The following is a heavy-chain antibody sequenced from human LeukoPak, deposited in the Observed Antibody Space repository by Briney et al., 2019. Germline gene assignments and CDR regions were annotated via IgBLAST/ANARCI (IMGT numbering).Heavy chain of an antibody. V-gene: IGHV4-31*03. CDR2: IYYSGST. CDR1: GGSISSGGYY. CDR3: ARGLAGYGGNPVMSDY. J-gene: IGHJ4*02. D-gene: IGHD4-23*01. Sequence: SQTLSLTCTVSGGSISSGGYYWSWIRQHPGKGLEWIGYIYYSGSTYYNPSLKSRVTISVDTSKNQFSLKLSSVTAADTAVYYCARGLAGYGGNPVMSDYWGQGTLVTVSS.